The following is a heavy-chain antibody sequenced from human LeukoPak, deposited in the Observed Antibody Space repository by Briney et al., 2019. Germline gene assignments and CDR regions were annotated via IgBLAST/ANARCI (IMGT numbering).Heavy chain of an antibody. CDR2: ISGSGGST. V-gene: IGHV3-23*01. D-gene: IGHD4-17*01. CDR3: AKDDGGFNGDPSGFHFQH. Sequence: SGGSLRLSCAASGFTFSSYAMSGVRQAPGKGLEWVSAISGSGGSTYYADSVKGRFTISRDNSKNTLYLQMNSLRAEDTAVYYCAKDDGGFNGDPSGFHFQHWGQGTLVTVSS. CDR1: GFTFSSYA. J-gene: IGHJ1*01.